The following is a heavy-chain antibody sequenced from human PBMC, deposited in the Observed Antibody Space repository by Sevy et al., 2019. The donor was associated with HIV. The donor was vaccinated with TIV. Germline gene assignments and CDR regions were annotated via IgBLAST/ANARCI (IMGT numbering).Heavy chain of an antibody. CDR3: AATKDYYENSGSPFDY. J-gene: IGHJ4*02. Sequence: ASVKVSCKVYGHTLNRLGIHWVRQAPGKGLEWMGSFDPEDGETFQAQKFQGRVTMTDDTSTDTAHMELSSLRAEDMAVYYCAATKDYYENSGSPFDYWGQGTLVTVSS. CDR2: FDPEDGET. D-gene: IGHD3-22*01. V-gene: IGHV1-24*01. CDR1: GHTLNRLG.